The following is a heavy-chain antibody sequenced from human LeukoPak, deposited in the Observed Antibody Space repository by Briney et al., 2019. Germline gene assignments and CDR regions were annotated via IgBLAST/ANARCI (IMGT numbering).Heavy chain of an antibody. Sequence: GGSLRLSCAASGFTFSSYAMSWVRQAPGKGLEWISAISGSGGSTYYADSVKGRFTISRDISKNTLYLQMNSLRAEDTAVYYCAKPLPGTVTADYYGMDVWGQGTTVTVSS. D-gene: IGHD4-17*01. CDR1: GFTFSSYA. J-gene: IGHJ6*02. CDR3: AKPLPGTVTADYYGMDV. V-gene: IGHV3-23*01. CDR2: ISGSGGST.